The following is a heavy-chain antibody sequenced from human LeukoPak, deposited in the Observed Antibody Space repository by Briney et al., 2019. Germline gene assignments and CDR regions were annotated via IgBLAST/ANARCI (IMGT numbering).Heavy chain of an antibody. V-gene: IGHV3-23*01. CDR2: ISGSGGST. CDR3: AKVGSTWIQSPVDY. CDR1: GFTFSSYA. J-gene: IGHJ4*02. Sequence: PGGSLRLSCAASGFTFSSYAMSWVRQAPEKGLEWVSAISGSGGSTYYADSVKGRFTISRDNSKNTLYLQMNSLRAEDTAVYYCAKVGSTWIQSPVDYWGQGTLVTVSS. D-gene: IGHD5-18*01.